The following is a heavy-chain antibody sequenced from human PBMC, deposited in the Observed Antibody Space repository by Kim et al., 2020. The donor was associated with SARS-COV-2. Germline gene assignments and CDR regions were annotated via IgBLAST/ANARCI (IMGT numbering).Heavy chain of an antibody. Sequence: ASVKVSCKASGYTFTSYGISWVRQAPGQGLEWMGWISAYNGNTNYAHKLQGRVTMTTDTSTSTAYMELRSLRSDDTAVYYCARDLSVTTKPWYFDLWGRGTLVTVSS. CDR3: ARDLSVTTKPWYFDL. D-gene: IGHD3-22*01. V-gene: IGHV1-18*01. CDR1: GYTFTSYG. CDR2: ISAYNGNT. J-gene: IGHJ2*01.